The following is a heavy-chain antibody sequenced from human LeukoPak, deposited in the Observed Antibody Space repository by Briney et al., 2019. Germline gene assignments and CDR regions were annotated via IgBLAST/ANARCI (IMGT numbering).Heavy chain of an antibody. J-gene: IGHJ4*02. CDR1: GFTFSSFG. D-gene: IGHD4-17*01. CDR2: LSYDGSNN. V-gene: IGHV3-30*18. CDR3: AKDASTVTLHADY. Sequence: PGGSLRLSCAASGFTFSSFGMHWVRQAPGKGLEWVAVLSYDGSNNYYADSVKGRFTISRDNSKNTLYLQMNSLRAGDTAVYYCAKDASTVTLHADYWGQGTLVTVSS.